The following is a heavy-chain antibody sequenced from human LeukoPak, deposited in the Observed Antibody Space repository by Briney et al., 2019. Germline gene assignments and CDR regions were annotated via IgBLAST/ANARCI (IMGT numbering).Heavy chain of an antibody. J-gene: IGHJ3*02. Sequence: GGSLRLSCAASGFTFSSYGMHWVRQAPGKGLERVAVISYDGSNKYYADSVKGRFTISRDNSKSTLYLQMNSLRAEDTAVYYCAKDRAFDIWGQGTMVTVSS. CDR1: GFTFSSYG. CDR2: ISYDGSNK. V-gene: IGHV3-30*18. CDR3: AKDRAFDI.